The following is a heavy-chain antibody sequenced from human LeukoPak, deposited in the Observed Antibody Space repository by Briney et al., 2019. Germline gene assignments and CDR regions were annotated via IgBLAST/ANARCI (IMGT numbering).Heavy chain of an antibody. D-gene: IGHD2-15*01. CDR3: ARHVGGGYWYFDL. CDR1: SGFFSRNGYY. CDR2: ILYSGTT. J-gene: IGHJ2*01. Sequence: SETRSLTCTVSSGFFSRNGYYWGWIRLPPGKGLEWIGSILYSGTTYNSPSLKSRVTMSVDTSKNQFSLRLNSVTAADTAVYYCARHVGGGYWYFDLWGRGNHVSVSS. V-gene: IGHV4-39*01.